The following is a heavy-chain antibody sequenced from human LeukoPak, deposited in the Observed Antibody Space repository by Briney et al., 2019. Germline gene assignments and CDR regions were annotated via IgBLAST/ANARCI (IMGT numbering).Heavy chain of an antibody. CDR1: GGSVSSSAYY. J-gene: IGHJ4*02. CDR3: TRRTASGAFYFDF. Sequence: PSETLSLTCTVSGGSVSSSAYYWYWIRQPPGKGLEWIGSIYYSGTTYYNPSLQSRVTISVDTSKNQFSLKLSSVTAADTAVYYCTRRTASGAFYFDFWGQGTLVTVSS. D-gene: IGHD1-26*01. CDR2: IYYSGTT. V-gene: IGHV4-39*01.